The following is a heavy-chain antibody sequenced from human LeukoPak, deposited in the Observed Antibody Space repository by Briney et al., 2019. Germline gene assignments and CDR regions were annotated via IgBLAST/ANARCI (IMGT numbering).Heavy chain of an antibody. CDR2: INSDGSST. CDR1: GFTFSSYW. V-gene: IGHV3-74*01. D-gene: IGHD1-26*01. J-gene: IGHJ6*03. CDR3: ARGGGIVGATYYYYYMDV. Sequence: GGSLRLSCAASGFTFSSYWMHWVRQAPGKGLVWVSRINSDGSSTSYADSVKGRLTIPRDNAKNTLYLQMNSLRAEDTAVYYCARGGGIVGATYYYYYMDVWGKGTTVTVSS.